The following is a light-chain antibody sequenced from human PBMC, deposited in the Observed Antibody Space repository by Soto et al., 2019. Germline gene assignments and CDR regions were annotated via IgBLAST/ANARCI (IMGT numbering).Light chain of an antibody. Sequence: QSVLTQAASVSGSPGQSIAISCTGTSSDVGAYNYVSWYQQHPGKAPKLMIYDVNNRPSGVSNRFSGSKSGNTASLTISGLQAEDEADYYCCSYTTSSTYVFGTGTKVTVL. CDR1: SSDVGAYNY. V-gene: IGLV2-14*03. J-gene: IGLJ1*01. CDR3: CSYTTSSTYV. CDR2: DVN.